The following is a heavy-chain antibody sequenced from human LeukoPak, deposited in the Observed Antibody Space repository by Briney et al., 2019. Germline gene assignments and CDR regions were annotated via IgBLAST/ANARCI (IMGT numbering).Heavy chain of an antibody. CDR2: IKSKTDGGTT. V-gene: IGHV3-15*01. D-gene: IGHD3-9*01. J-gene: IGHJ3*02. CDR3: TGSLGTYYDILTGPNAFDI. Sequence: PGGSLRLSCAASGFTFSNAWMSWVRQAPGKGLEWVGRIKSKTDGGTTDYAAPVKGRFTISRDDSKNTLYLQMNSLKTEDTAVYYCTGSLGTYYDILTGPNAFDIWGQGTMVTVSS. CDR1: GFTFSNAW.